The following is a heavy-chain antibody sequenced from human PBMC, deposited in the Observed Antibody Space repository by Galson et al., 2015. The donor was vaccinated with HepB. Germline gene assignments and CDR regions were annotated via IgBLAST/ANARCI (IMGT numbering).Heavy chain of an antibody. J-gene: IGHJ5*02. D-gene: IGHD3-22*01. CDR1: GGTFSSYA. Sequence: SVKVSCKASGGTFSSYAISWVRQAPGQGLEWMGGIIPIFGTANYAQKFQGRVTITADKSTSTAYMELSSLRSEDTAVYYCARSSYYDSSGYYLAFDPWGQGTLVTVSS. CDR3: ARSSYYDSSGYYLAFDP. CDR2: IIPIFGTA. V-gene: IGHV1-69*06.